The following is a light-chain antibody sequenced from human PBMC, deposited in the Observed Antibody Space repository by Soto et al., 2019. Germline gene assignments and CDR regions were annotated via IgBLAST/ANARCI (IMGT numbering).Light chain of an antibody. J-gene: IGKJ4*01. CDR1: QGIAPD. V-gene: IGKV1-27*01. CDR2: ATS. Sequence: DVQMTQSPSSLSAFVGDRVTITCRASQGIAPDLAWFQQKPGKVPKLLIYATSNLQSGVPSRFSGSVSGTDFTLTINSLKPEDVGTYYCQKYNSAPLTFGGGTKVEI. CDR3: QKYNSAPLT.